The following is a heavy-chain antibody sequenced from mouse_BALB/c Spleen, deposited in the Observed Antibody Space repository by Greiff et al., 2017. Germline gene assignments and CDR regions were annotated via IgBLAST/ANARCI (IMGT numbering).Heavy chain of an antibody. V-gene: IGHV1-69*02. CDR2: IYPSDSYT. D-gene: IGHD3-2*02. CDR1: GYTFTSYW. J-gene: IGHJ4*01. Sequence: QVQLQQPGAELVRPGASVKLSCKASGYTFTSYWINWVKQRPGQGLEWIGNIYPSDSYTNYNQKFKDKATLTVDKSSSTAYMQLSSPTSEDSAVYYCTRQAGPYYAMDYWGQGTSVTVSS. CDR3: TRQAGPYYAMDY.